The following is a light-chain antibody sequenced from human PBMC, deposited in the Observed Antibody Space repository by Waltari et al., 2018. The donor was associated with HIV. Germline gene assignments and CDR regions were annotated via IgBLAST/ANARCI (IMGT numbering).Light chain of an antibody. J-gene: IGKJ4*01. CDR3: QQYYRLPHT. Sequence: DIVITQSPDSLPVSLGERATINCTSSRSVLFTSDNRNYLAWYQQKPRQPPKLLISWASTRASGVPDRFSGSGSGTDFTLTISGLQAEDVAVYHCQQYYRLPHTFGGGTKVEIK. CDR2: WAS. CDR1: RSVLFTSDNRNY. V-gene: IGKV4-1*01.